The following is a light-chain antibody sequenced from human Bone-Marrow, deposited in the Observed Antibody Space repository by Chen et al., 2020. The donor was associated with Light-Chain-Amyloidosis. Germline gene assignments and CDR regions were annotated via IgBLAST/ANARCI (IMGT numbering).Light chain of an antibody. CDR3: QSADSSGTYEVI. CDR1: DLPTKY. V-gene: IGLV3-25*03. CDR2: RDT. J-gene: IGLJ2*01. Sequence: SYELTQPPSVSVSPGQTPSIPCSGDDLPTKYAYWYQQKPGQAPVLVIHRDTERPSGISERFSGSSSRTTATLTISGVQAEDEADYHCQSADSSGTYEVIFGGGTKLTVL.